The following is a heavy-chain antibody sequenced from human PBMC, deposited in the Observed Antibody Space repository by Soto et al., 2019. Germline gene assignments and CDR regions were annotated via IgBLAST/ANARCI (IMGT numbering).Heavy chain of an antibody. CDR1: AFTFNIYA. CDR3: AKEGPNSSGRRYMDV. Sequence: EVQLLESGGGLVQPGGSLRLSCAASAFTFNIYAMSWVRQAPGKGLEWVSTVSDSGGSTYYADSVQGRCTISRDNSKNTVYLQMNSLRGDDTAVYYCAKEGPNSSGRRYMDVWGKGTTVTVSS. V-gene: IGHV3-23*01. J-gene: IGHJ6*03. CDR2: VSDSGGST. D-gene: IGHD6-19*01.